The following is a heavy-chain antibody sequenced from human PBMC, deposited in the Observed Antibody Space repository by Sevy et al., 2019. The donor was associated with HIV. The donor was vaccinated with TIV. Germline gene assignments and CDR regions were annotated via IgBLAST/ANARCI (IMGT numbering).Heavy chain of an antibody. CDR1: GGSISSYY. D-gene: IGHD2-2*02. Sequence: SETLSLTCTVSGGSISSYYWNWIRQSPGKGLEWIGYIYYRGSTNYNPSLKSRVTISIDTSKNQFSLNLTSVSTADTAVYYGARGLYSGGESPPFDIWGQGTMVTVSS. CDR2: IYYRGST. J-gene: IGHJ3*02. V-gene: IGHV4-59*01. CDR3: ARGLYSGGESPPFDI.